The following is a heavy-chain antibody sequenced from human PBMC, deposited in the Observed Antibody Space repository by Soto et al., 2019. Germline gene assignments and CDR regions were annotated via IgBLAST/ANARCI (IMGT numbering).Heavy chain of an antibody. CDR3: ARHLGGNHYYYGMDV. Sequence: QVQLVQSGAEVKKPGSSVKVSCKASGGTFSSYAISWVRQAPGQGLEWMGGIIPIFGTADYAQKFQGRVTITADDFTSAAYMELSSLRSEDTGVYYCARHLGGNHYYYGMDVWGQGTTVTVSS. CDR2: IIPIFGTA. CDR1: GGTFSSYA. V-gene: IGHV1-69*12. J-gene: IGHJ6*02. D-gene: IGHD3-16*01.